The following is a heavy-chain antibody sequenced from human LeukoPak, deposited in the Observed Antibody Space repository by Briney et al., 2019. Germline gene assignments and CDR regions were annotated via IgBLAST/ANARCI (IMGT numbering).Heavy chain of an antibody. J-gene: IGHJ5*02. V-gene: IGHV4-39*07. CDR1: GGSISSSSYY. D-gene: IGHD1-7*01. Sequence: SETLSLTCTVSGGSISSSSYYWGWIRQPPGKGLEWIGGIYYSGSTYYNPSLKSRVTISVDTSKNQFSLKLSSVTAADTAVYYCARDLSGITGTAGWFDPWGQGTLVTVSS. CDR2: IYYSGST. CDR3: ARDLSGITGTAGWFDP.